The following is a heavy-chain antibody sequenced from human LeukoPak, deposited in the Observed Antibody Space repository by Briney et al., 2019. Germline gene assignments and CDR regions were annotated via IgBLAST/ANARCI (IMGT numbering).Heavy chain of an antibody. J-gene: IGHJ6*02. D-gene: IGHD6-13*01. V-gene: IGHV4-59*01. CDR3: ARAKSIAAAGPYYYYGMDV. CDR2: IYYSGST. Sequence: SETLSLTCTVSGGSISSYYWSWIRQPPGKGLEWIGHIYYSGSTNYNPSLKSRVTISVDTSKNQFSLKLSSVTAADTAVYYCARAKSIAAAGPYYYYGMDVWGQGTTVTVSS. CDR1: GGSISSYY.